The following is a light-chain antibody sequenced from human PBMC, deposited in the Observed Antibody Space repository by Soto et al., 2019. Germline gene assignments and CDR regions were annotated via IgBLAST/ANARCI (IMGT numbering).Light chain of an antibody. CDR2: DVR. Sequence: QPVLTQPRSVSGSPGQSVTTSCTGTNSDVGAYNYVSWSQQHPGKAPKLMLYDVRTRPSGVSSRFSGFKSGNTASLTISGLQAEDEADYYCSSYKSSSTVFGTGTKLTVL. V-gene: IGLV2-14*01. CDR3: SSYKSSSTV. J-gene: IGLJ1*01. CDR1: NSDVGAYNY.